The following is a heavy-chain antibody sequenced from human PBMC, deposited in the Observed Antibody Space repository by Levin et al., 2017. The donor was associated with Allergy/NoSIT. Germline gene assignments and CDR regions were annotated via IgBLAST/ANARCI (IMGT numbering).Heavy chain of an antibody. CDR2: IYYSGST. CDR3: ARLDLCTRYCSSTSLRGWFDP. J-gene: IGHJ5*02. Sequence: SETLSLTCTVSGGSISSSSYYWGWIRQPPGKGLEWIGSIYYSGSTYYNPSLKSRVTISVDTSKNQFSLKLSSVTAADTAVYYCARLDLCTRYCSSTSLRGWFDPWGQGTLVTVSS. D-gene: IGHD2-2*01. V-gene: IGHV4-39*01. CDR1: GGSISSSSYY.